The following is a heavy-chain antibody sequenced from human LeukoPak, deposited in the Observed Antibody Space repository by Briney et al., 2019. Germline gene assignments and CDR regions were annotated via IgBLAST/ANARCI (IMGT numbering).Heavy chain of an antibody. D-gene: IGHD6-19*01. V-gene: IGHV3-23*01. Sequence: GGSLRLSCAGSGFSFSTYAMTWVRQAPGMGLESVSAISGSGGYTYYADSVKSRFTISRDNSKNTLYLQMNSLRAEDTAIYYCAKAEGKNPTGGRWLDWGQGTLVTVSS. J-gene: IGHJ4*02. CDR3: AKAEGKNPTGGRWLD. CDR2: ISGSGGYT. CDR1: GFSFSTYA.